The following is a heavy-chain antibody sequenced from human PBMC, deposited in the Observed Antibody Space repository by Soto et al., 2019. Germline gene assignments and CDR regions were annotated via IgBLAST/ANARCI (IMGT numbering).Heavy chain of an antibody. CDR2: ISSSSSYI. CDR3: ARAPLVVLGFGESHSFHYYFDY. J-gene: IGHJ4*02. Sequence: EVQLVESGGGLGKPGGSLRLSCAASGFTFSSYSMNWVRQAPGKGLEWVSSISSSSSYIYYADSVKGRFTISRDKAKNALYLQMNSLKAEDTSVYFCARAPLVVLGFGESHSFHYYFDYWGQGTMVTVSS. CDR1: GFTFSSYS. D-gene: IGHD3-10*01. V-gene: IGHV3-21*01.